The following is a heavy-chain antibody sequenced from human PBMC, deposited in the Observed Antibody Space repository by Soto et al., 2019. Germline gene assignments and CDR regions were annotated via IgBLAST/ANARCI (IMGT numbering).Heavy chain of an antibody. V-gene: IGHV1-8*01. D-gene: IGHD3-10*01. CDR1: GYSFISSD. CDR3: ARGSRFGVMDV. CDR2: MNPNSGKT. Sequence: QVQLVQSGAEVKKPGASVKVSCKASGYSFISSDINWVRQATGQGLEWMGWMNPNSGKTGYAQKFQVRVTMTRNTSISTVYMELSSLRSEDTAVYYCARGSRFGVMDVWGQGTTVTVSS. J-gene: IGHJ6*02.